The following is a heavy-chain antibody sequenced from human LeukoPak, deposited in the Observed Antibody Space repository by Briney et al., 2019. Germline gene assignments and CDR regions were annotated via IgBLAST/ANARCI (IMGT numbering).Heavy chain of an antibody. CDR1: GDSISSYY. CDR3: ARDMVRGVKAYLSWFDP. V-gene: IGHV4-4*07. J-gene: IGHJ5*02. Sequence: SSETLSLTCTVSGDSISSYYWSWIRQPAGKGLEWIGRMYVSGSTNHNPSLKSRVTMSVDTSKNQFSLKMTSVTAADTAFYYCARDMVRGVKAYLSWFDPWGQGILVTVST. D-gene: IGHD3-10*01. CDR2: MYVSGST.